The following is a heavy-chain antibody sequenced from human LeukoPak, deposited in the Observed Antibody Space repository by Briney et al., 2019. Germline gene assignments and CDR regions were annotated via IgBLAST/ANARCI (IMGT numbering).Heavy chain of an antibody. CDR1: GFTFSSYG. D-gene: IGHD6-13*01. J-gene: IGHJ4*02. V-gene: IGHV3-33*01. CDR3: ARDGGISSFSEVPFDY. Sequence: GRSLRLSCAASGFTFSSYGMHWVRQAPGKGLEWVAVIWYDGSNKYYADSVKGRFTIPRDNSKNTLYLQMNSLRAEDTAVYYCARDGGISSFSEVPFDYWGQGTLVTVSS. CDR2: IWYDGSNK.